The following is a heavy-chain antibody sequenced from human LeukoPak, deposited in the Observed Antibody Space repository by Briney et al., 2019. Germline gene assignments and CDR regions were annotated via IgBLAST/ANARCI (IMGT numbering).Heavy chain of an antibody. V-gene: IGHV4-61*02. D-gene: IGHD2-2*01. CDR1: GGSISSGSNY. CDR2: IYTSGST. CDR3: ARRPDCTSTPCYSRSAY. Sequence: SQTLSLTCTVSGGSISSGSNYWSWIRQPAGKGLEWIGRIYTSGSTNYNPSLKSRVTISVDTSKHQFSLKLSSVTAADTAVYYCARRPDCTSTPCYSRSAYWGQGTLVTASS. J-gene: IGHJ4*02.